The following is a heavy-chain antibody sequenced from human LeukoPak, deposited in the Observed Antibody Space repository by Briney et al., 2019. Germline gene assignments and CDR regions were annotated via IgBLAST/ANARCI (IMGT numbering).Heavy chain of an antibody. Sequence: PGRSLRLSCAASGFTFSSYGMHWVRQAPGKGLEWVAVIWYDGSNKYYADSVKGRFTISRDNSKNTLYLQMNSLRAGDTAVYYCARSDRYSSSWYYDYWGQGTLVTVSS. CDR2: IWYDGSNK. CDR3: ARSDRYSSSWYYDY. J-gene: IGHJ4*02. V-gene: IGHV3-33*01. CDR1: GFTFSSYG. D-gene: IGHD6-13*01.